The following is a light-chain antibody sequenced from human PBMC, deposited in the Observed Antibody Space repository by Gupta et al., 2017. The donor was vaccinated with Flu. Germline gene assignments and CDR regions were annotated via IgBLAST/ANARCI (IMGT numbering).Light chain of an antibody. CDR2: GAS. V-gene: IGKV4-1*01. CDR3: QQYYKSPVA. J-gene: IGKJ2*01. Sequence: NCKSSQSVLYSSDNKNYLAWYQHKPGQPPKLLIYGASTRQSGVPDRFSGSGSDTDFTLTISSLQAEDVAVYYCQQYYKSPVAFGQGTKLEIK. CDR1: QSVLYSSDNKNY.